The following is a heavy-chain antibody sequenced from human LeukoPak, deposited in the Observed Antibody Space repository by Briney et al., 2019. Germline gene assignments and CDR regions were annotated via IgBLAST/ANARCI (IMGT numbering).Heavy chain of an antibody. Sequence: GGSLRLSCVTSGFAFGDFWMHWVRHTPGKGLVWVSRIDTDGKITTYADSVKGRFTISRDNAKNSLYLQMNSLRAEDTAVYYCARARPDQYYDILTGYRFDYWGQGTLVTVSS. CDR2: IDTDGKIT. CDR1: GFAFGDFW. V-gene: IGHV3-74*03. CDR3: ARARPDQYYDILTGYRFDY. J-gene: IGHJ4*02. D-gene: IGHD3-9*01.